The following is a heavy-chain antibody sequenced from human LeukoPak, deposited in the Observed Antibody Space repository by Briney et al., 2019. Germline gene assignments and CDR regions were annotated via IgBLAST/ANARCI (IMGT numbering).Heavy chain of an antibody. D-gene: IGHD3-16*01. CDR1: GGSISSYY. Sequence: PSETLSLTCAVSGGSISSYYWSWIRQPAGKGLEWIGRIYTSGSTNYNPSLKSRVTMSVDTSKNQFSLKLSSVTAADTAVYYCARDDPTLGFDYWSQGTLVTVSS. V-gene: IGHV4-4*07. J-gene: IGHJ4*02. CDR2: IYTSGST. CDR3: ARDDPTLGFDY.